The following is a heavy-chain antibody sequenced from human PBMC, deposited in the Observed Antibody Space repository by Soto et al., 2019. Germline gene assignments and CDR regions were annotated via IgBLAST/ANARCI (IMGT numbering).Heavy chain of an antibody. CDR1: GYTFTSYD. Sequence: QVQLVQSGAEVRTPGASVKVSCKASGYTFTSYDINWVRQATGQGPEWMGWMNPDSGNTGYVQKCQGRVTMTRTTAISTAYLELSSLRSEDTAVYYCARSVGGSNVNFDYWGQGTLVTVSS. V-gene: IGHV1-8*01. CDR2: MNPDSGNT. CDR3: ARSVGGSNVNFDY. D-gene: IGHD3-10*01. J-gene: IGHJ4*02.